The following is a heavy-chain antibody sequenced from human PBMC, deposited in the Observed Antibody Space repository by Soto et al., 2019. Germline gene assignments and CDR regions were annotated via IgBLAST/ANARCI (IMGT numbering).Heavy chain of an antibody. Sequence: PGGSLRLSCAASGFTFSSYTMNWVRQAPGKGLEWVSSISSSSSYIYYADSVKGRFTISRDNAKNSLYLQMNSLRAEDTAVYYCVRVRWDYQILTGYSIFDYWGQGTLVTVSS. CDR3: VRVRWDYQILTGYSIFDY. D-gene: IGHD3-9*01. V-gene: IGHV3-21*01. CDR2: ISSSSSYI. CDR1: GFTFSSYT. J-gene: IGHJ4*02.